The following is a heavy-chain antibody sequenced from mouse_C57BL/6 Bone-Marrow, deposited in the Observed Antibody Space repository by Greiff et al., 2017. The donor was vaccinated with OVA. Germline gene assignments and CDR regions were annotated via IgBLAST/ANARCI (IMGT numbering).Heavy chain of an antibody. V-gene: IGHV5-4*01. D-gene: IGHD6-5*01. CDR2: ISACGSYT. J-gene: IGHJ2*01. CDR1: GFTFSSYA. CDR3: AREKAYLNYFDY. Sequence: EVQVVESGGGLVKPGGSLKLSCAASGFTFSSYAMSWVRQTPEQRLEWVATISACGSYTYYPDNVKGRFTISRDNAKNNLYLQMSHLKSDDTAMYYCAREKAYLNYFDYWGQGTTLTVSS.